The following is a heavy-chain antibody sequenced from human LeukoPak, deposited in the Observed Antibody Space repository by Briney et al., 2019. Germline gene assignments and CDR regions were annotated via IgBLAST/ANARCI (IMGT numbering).Heavy chain of an antibody. CDR1: GFTFSSYG. D-gene: IGHD3-10*01. CDR2: ISYDGSNK. CDR3: AKGKMVRGANYYYGMDV. Sequence: GGSLRLSCAASGFTFSSYGMHWVRQAPGKGLEWVAVISYDGSNKYYADSVKGRFTISRDNSKNTLYLQMNSLRAEDTAVYYCAKGKMVRGANYYYGMDVWGQGTTVTVSS. J-gene: IGHJ6*02. V-gene: IGHV3-30*18.